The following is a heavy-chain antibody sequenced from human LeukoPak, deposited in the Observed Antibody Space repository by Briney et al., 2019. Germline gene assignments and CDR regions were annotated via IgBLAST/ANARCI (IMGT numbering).Heavy chain of an antibody. CDR3: ARDHGPPEYYYDSSGYFDAFDI. CDR2: VNTNTGNP. Sequence: ASVKVSCKASGYTFTSYAMNWVRQAPGQGLEWMGWVNTNTGNPTYAQGFTGRFVFSLDTSVSTAYLQISSLKAEDTAVYYCARDHGPPEYYYDSSGYFDAFDIWGQGTMVTVSS. D-gene: IGHD3-22*01. J-gene: IGHJ3*02. CDR1: GYTFTSYA. V-gene: IGHV7-4-1*02.